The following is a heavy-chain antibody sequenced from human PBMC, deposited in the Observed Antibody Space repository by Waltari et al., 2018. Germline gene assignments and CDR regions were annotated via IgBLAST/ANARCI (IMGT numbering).Heavy chain of an antibody. J-gene: IGHJ4*02. Sequence: QITLKESGPTLVKPTQTLTLTCTFSGFSLSTSGVGVGWIRPPPGKALEWLALIYWNDDKRYSPSLKSTLTITKDTSKNQVVLTMTNMDPVDTATYYCAHTLGGYYYDSSGYLYDYWGQGTLVTVSS. CDR1: GFSLSTSGVG. CDR3: AHTLGGYYYDSSGYLYDY. V-gene: IGHV2-5*01. D-gene: IGHD3-22*01. CDR2: IYWNDDK.